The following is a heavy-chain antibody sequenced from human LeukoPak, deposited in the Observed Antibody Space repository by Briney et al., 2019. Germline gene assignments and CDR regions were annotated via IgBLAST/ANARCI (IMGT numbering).Heavy chain of an antibody. CDR2: IYYSGST. D-gene: IGHD2-8*01. CDR1: GVSIRGSNYY. Sequence: PSETLSLTCNVSGVSIRGSNYYWGWIRQPPGKGLEWIGSIYYSGSTYYNPSLKSRVTISVDTSKNQFSLKLSSVTAADTAVYYCARIMVYAILAPDYWGQGTLVTVSS. J-gene: IGHJ4*02. V-gene: IGHV4-39*07. CDR3: ARIMVYAILAPDY.